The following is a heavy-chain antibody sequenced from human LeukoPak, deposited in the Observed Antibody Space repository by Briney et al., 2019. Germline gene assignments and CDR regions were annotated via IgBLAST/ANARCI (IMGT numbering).Heavy chain of an antibody. CDR1: GFSLSTRGVG. V-gene: IGHV2-5*02. Sequence: SGPTLVKPTQTLTVICSFSGFSLSTRGVGVGWIRQPPGKALEWLAFIYWDDDKRYNPSLESRLTITKDTSRDQVVLTMSNMDPVDTAMYYCSNRLYQGRGYAFDIWGQGTVVTVSS. CDR2: IYWDDDK. D-gene: IGHD3-22*01. CDR3: SNRLYQGRGYAFDI. J-gene: IGHJ3*02.